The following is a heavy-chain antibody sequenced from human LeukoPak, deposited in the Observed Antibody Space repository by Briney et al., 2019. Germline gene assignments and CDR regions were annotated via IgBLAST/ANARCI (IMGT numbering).Heavy chain of an antibody. J-gene: IGHJ4*02. D-gene: IGHD4-17*01. V-gene: IGHV4-61*02. CDR2: IYNGGTT. CDR1: GGSISSGNYY. CDR3: AREFGYAVTSLDY. Sequence: SQTLSLTWTVSGGSISSGNYYWSWIRQPAGKGLEWIGRIYNGGTTHYNPSLKSRVTISVDTSKNQFSLKLSSVTAADTALYYCAREFGYAVTSLDYWGQGTLVTASS.